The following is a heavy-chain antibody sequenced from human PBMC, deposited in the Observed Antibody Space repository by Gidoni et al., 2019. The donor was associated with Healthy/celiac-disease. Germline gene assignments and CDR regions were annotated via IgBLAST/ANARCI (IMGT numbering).Heavy chain of an antibody. CDR1: GFTFSSSG. Sequence: QVQLVESGGGVVHPGRSLILSCAASGFTFSSSGLHWVRQAPGKGMEWVAVISYDGSNKYYADSVKGRFTISRDNSKNTLYLQMNSLRAEDTAVYYCAKDDYYGSGSYYLYYYYYGMDVWGQGTTVTVSS. D-gene: IGHD3-10*01. J-gene: IGHJ6*02. CDR3: AKDDYYGSGSYYLYYYYYGMDV. CDR2: ISYDGSNK. V-gene: IGHV3-30*18.